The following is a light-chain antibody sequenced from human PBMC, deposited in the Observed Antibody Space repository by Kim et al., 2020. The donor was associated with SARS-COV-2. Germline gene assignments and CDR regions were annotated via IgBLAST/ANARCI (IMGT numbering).Light chain of an antibody. V-gene: IGLV4-69*01. CDR2: LNSDGSH. CDR3: QTWGTGIVM. CDR1: SGHSSYA. J-gene: IGLJ3*02. Sequence: QPVLTQSPSASASLGASVKLTCTLSSGHSSYAIAWHQQQPEKGPRYLMRLNSDGSHSKGDGIPDRFSGSSSGAERYLIISSLQSEDEADYFCQTWGTGIVMFGGGTQLTVL.